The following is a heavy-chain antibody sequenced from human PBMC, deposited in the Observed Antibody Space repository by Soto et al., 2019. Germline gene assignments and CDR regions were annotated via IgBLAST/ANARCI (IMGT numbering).Heavy chain of an antibody. CDR3: ARIAVAGRRALDY. CDR1: GFTFSSYA. D-gene: IGHD6-19*01. Sequence: QVQLVESGGGVVQPGRSLRLSCAASGFTFSSYAMHWVRQAPGKGLEWVAVISYDGSNKYYADSVKGRFTISRDNXNNTLYLQMNSLRAEDTAVYYCARIAVAGRRALDYWGQGTLVTVSS. J-gene: IGHJ4*02. CDR2: ISYDGSNK. V-gene: IGHV3-30-3*01.